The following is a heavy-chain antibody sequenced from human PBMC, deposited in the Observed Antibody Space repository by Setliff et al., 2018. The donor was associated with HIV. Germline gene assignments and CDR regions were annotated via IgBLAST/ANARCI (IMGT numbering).Heavy chain of an antibody. V-gene: IGHV4-61*02. CDR2: IYTSGST. CDR3: ARGGYYYYFGVDV. CDR1: GGSISSETFS. Sequence: SCTVSGGSISSETFSWNWIRQPAGKGLEWIGRIYTSGSTDYNPSLKSRVTMSVDTSKNQFSLKLSSVTAADTAVYYCARGGYYYYFGVDVWGRGTTVTVSS. D-gene: IGHD3-16*01. J-gene: IGHJ6*02.